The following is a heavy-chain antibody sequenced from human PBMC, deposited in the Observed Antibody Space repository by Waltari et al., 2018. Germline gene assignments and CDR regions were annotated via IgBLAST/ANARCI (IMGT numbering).Heavy chain of an antibody. J-gene: IGHJ4*02. V-gene: IGHV1-69*01. Sequence: QVQLVQSGAEVKKPGSSVKVSCKASGGTFSSYAISWVRQAPGQGLEWMGGIIPICGTANYAQKFQGRVTITADESTSTDYMELSSLRSEDTTVYYCAREENYYDSSGYYTDYWGQGTLVTVSS. CDR2: IIPICGTA. CDR3: AREENYYDSSGYYTDY. CDR1: GGTFSSYA. D-gene: IGHD3-22*01.